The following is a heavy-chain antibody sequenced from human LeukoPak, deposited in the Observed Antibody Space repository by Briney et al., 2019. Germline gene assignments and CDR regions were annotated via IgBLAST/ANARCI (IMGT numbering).Heavy chain of an antibody. V-gene: IGHV1-2*02. J-gene: IGHJ6*03. D-gene: IGHD4/OR15-4a*01. CDR1: GYTFTGYY. CDR2: INPNSGGT. Sequence: AASVKVSCKASGYTFTGYYMHWVRQAPGQGLEWMGWINPNSGGTNYAQKFQGRVTMTRDTSISTAYMELSRLRSDDTAVYYCARDKGAPRGYYYYYMDVWGKGTTVTVS. CDR3: ARDKGAPRGYYYYYMDV.